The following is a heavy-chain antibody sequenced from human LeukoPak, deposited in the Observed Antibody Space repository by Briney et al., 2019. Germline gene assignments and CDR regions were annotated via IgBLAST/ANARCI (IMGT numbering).Heavy chain of an antibody. CDR1: GYTFTGYY. Sequence: GASVKVSCKASGYTFTGYYMHWVRQAPGQGLEWMGWINPNNGGTNYAQNFQGRVTMTRDTSISTAYMELSRLRSDDTAVYYCASHSGSSYSGPYYSYYYMDVWGKGTTVTVSS. V-gene: IGHV1-2*02. CDR3: ASHSGSSYSGPYYSYYYMDV. CDR2: INPNNGGT. D-gene: IGHD3-10*01. J-gene: IGHJ6*03.